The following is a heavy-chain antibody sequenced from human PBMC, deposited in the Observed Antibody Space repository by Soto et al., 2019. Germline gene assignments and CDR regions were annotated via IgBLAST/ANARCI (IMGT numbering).Heavy chain of an antibody. CDR3: AKDRGYCSSPICCNSPDFDY. CDR2: ISYDGSNK. J-gene: IGHJ4*02. V-gene: IGHV3-30*18. CDR1: GFTFTTYG. D-gene: IGHD2-2*01. Sequence: GSLRLSCAASGFTFTTYGLNWFLQAPGKGLKKVAVISYDGSNKLYADSVRGRFAISRDNSKNTLYLQMDSLRPEDTAVYYCAKDRGYCSSPICCNSPDFDYWGQGAPVTGSS.